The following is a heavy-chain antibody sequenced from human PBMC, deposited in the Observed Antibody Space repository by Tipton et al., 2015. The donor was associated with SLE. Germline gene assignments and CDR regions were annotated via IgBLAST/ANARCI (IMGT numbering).Heavy chain of an antibody. J-gene: IGHJ4*02. Sequence: TLSLTCAVYGGSFSGYYWSWIRQPPGKGLEWIGSIYYSGSTYYNPSLKSRVTISVDTSKNQFSLKLSSVTAADTAVYYCARDPDREFDYWGQGTLVTVSS. CDR3: ARDPDREFDY. CDR2: IYYSGST. D-gene: IGHD3-10*01. V-gene: IGHV4-34*01. CDR1: GGSFSGYY.